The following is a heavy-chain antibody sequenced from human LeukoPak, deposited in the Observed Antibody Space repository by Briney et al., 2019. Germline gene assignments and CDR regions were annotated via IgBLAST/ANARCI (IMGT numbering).Heavy chain of an antibody. V-gene: IGHV3-21*01. D-gene: IGHD6-19*01. J-gene: IGHJ4*02. CDR3: ARIAVAGTGEFDY. CDR2: ISSRSSDM. Sequence: PGGSLRLSCAASGFIFSNYGMNWVRQAPGKGPEWVSSISSRSSDMYYADSVKGRFTISRDNAKNSLYLQMNSLRAEDTAVYYCARIAVAGTGEFDYWGQGTLVTVSS. CDR1: GFIFSNYG.